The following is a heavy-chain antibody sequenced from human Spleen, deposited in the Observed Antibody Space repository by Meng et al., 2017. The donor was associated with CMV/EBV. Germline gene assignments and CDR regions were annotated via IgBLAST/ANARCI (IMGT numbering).Heavy chain of an antibody. J-gene: IGHJ4*02. CDR1: ASISGYY. CDR3: AREWSDFWSGSNIHYFDH. D-gene: IGHD3-3*01. V-gene: IGHV4-59*01. CDR2: MYHSGST. Sequence: ASISGYYWSWIRQSPGKGLEWIGFMYHSGSTNYNPSLNSRVTISLDTSKNEVSLKLSSVTAADTAVYFCAREWSDFWSGSNIHYFDHWGQGTLVTVSS.